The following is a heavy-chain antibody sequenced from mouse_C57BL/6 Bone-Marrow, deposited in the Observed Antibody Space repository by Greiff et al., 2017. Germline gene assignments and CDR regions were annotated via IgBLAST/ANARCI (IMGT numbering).Heavy chain of an antibody. CDR3: AREFFAY. CDR2: IYPGSGNT. CDR1: GYSFTSYY. V-gene: IGHV1-66*01. Sequence: QVQLKQSGPELVKPGASVKISCKASGYSFTSYYIHWVKQRPGQGLEWIGWIYPGSGNTKYNEKFKGKATLTADTSSSTAYMQLSSLTSEDSAVYYCAREFFAYWGQGTLVTVSA. J-gene: IGHJ3*01.